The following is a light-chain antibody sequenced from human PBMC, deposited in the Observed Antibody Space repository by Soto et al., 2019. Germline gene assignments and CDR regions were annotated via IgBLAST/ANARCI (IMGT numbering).Light chain of an antibody. J-gene: IGKJ1*01. CDR1: QSVSSN. V-gene: IGKV3-15*01. CDR3: QQYNNWPWT. Sequence: EIVMTQSPATLSVSPGERATLSCRASQSVSSNLAWYQQKPGQAPRLLISVASTRATGIPARFSGSGSGTEFTLTISSLQSEDFAVYYCQQYNNWPWTFGQGTKVEIK. CDR2: VAS.